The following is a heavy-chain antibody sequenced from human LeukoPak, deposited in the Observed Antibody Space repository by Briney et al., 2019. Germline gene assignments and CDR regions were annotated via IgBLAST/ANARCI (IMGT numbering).Heavy chain of an antibody. J-gene: IGHJ6*02. CDR3: ARGGHWAKDYYYGMDV. D-gene: IGHD3-16*01. Sequence: PGRSLRLCCAASGFTFSSYAMHWVRQAPGKGLEWVAVISYDGSNKYYADSVKGRFTISRDNSKNTLYLQMNSLRAEDTAVYYCARGGHWAKDYYYGMDVWGQGTTVTVSS. V-gene: IGHV3-30-3*01. CDR2: ISYDGSNK. CDR1: GFTFSSYA.